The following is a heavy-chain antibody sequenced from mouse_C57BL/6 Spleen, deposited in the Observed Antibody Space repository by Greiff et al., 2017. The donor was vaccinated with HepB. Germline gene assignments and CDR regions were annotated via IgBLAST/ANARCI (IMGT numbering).Heavy chain of an antibody. Sequence: VQLQQSGPELVKPGASVKIPCKASGYTFTDYNMDWVKQSHGKSLEWIGDINPNNGGTISNQKCKGKATLTVDKSSSTAYMELRSLTSEDTAVYYWAREGYYGSSYDIGSVDYWGQGTSVTVSS. CDR3: AREGYYGSSYDIGSVDY. CDR2: INPNNGGT. J-gene: IGHJ4*01. V-gene: IGHV1-18*01. CDR1: GYTFTDYN. D-gene: IGHD1-1*01.